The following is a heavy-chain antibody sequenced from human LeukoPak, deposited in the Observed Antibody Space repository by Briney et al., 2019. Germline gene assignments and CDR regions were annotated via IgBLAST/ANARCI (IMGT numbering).Heavy chain of an antibody. CDR1: GGTFSSYA. D-gene: IGHD3-3*01. CDR3: ARASWNYDFWSGYYTGGHYYMDV. CDR2: FIPIFGTA. Sequence: GASVKVSCKASGGTFSSYAISWVRQAPGQGLEWMGGFIPIFGTANYAQKFQGRVTITTDESTSTAYMELSSLRSEDTAVYYCARASWNYDFWSGYYTGGHYYMDVWGKGTTVTVSS. V-gene: IGHV1-69*05. J-gene: IGHJ6*03.